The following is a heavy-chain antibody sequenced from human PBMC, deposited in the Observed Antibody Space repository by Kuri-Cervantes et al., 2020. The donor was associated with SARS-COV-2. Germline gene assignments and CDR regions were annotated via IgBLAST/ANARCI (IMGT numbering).Heavy chain of an antibody. D-gene: IGHD3-3*01. J-gene: IGHJ4*02. V-gene: IGHV3-48*04. CDR2: ISSSSSTI. Sequence: GGSLRLSCAASGFIFSSHSMNWVRQAPGKGLEWVSYISSSSSTIYYADSAKGRFTISRGNAKNSLYLQMSSLRAEDTAVYYCARGGTDFWSGYSEDLGYWGQGTLVTVSS. CDR3: ARGGTDFWSGYSEDLGY. CDR1: GFIFSSHS.